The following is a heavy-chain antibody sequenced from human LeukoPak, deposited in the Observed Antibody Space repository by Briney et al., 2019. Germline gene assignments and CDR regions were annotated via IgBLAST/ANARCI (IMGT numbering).Heavy chain of an antibody. D-gene: IGHD4-17*01. V-gene: IGHV4-61*03. CDR1: GGSISSIIYC. CDR2: IHYTGST. CDR3: ARSKTTVTSNWFDP. Sequence: SETLSLTCTVSGGSISSIIYCWNWIRQPPGKGLEWIGHIHYTGSTSYNPSLKSRVTISVDTSKNHFSLKLSSVTAADTAVYYCARSKTTVTSNWFDPWGQGTLVTVSS. J-gene: IGHJ5*02.